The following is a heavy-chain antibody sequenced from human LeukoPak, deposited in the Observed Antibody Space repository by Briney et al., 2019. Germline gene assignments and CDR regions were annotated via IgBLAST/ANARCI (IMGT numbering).Heavy chain of an antibody. CDR1: GASFNSDDQY. CDR2: IHPSGML. Sequence: SDTLSLTCTVSGASFNSDDQYCNWILQSPVKGLEWIGSIHPSGMLYNNPSLESRVTMSRDTSKNQYSLNLNSVTVADTAVYFCSRGLDSRKLGYWGQGILVTVSS. J-gene: IGHJ4*02. V-gene: IGHV4-31*03. CDR3: SRGLDSRKLGY. D-gene: IGHD3-22*01.